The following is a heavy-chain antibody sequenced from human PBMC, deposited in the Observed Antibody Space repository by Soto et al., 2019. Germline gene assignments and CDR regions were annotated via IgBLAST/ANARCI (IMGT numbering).Heavy chain of an antibody. CDR1: GFMFSGFG. V-gene: IGHV3-30*18. CDR3: ANPSGYYFGLGSHDEASDM. D-gene: IGHD3-10*01. J-gene: IGHJ3*02. CDR2: ISKDGSKK. Sequence: VGSLRLSCAASGFMFSGFGMHWVRQAPGKGLQWVAGISKDGSKKYYGDSVKGRFTISRDNSRKTLYLQMNGLRAEDTAVYYCANPSGYYFGLGSHDEASDMWGQGTVVTVSS.